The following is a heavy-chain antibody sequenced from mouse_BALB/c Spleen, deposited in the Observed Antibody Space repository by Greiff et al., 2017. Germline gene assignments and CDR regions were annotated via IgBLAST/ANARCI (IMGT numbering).Heavy chain of an antibody. D-gene: IGHD2-1*01. CDR1: GFTFSSYA. Sequence: EVMLVESGGGLVKPGGSLKLSCAASGFTFSSYAMSWVRQTPEKRLEWVATISSGGSYTYYPDSVKGRFTISRDNAKNTLYLQMSSLRSEDTAMYYCARNSYGNPFDYWGQGTTLTVSS. J-gene: IGHJ2*01. CDR2: ISSGGSYT. CDR3: ARNSYGNPFDY. V-gene: IGHV5-9-1*01.